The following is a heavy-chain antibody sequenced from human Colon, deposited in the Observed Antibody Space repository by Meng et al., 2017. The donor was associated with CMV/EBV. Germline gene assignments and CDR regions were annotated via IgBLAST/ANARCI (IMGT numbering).Heavy chain of an antibody. CDR3: ARDLWSGSSDYFDY. CDR1: GYTFTGFY. J-gene: IGHJ4*02. V-gene: IGHV1-2*02. CDR2: INPKSGDT. D-gene: IGHD3-3*01. Sequence: SGGWVKQPGASVKVSCKASGYTFTGFYIQWVRQAPGQGLEWMGWINPKSGDTIYEQKFQGRVTMTRDTSISTVYMDLNSLRSDDTAVYFCARDLWSGSSDYFDYWGQGTLVTASS.